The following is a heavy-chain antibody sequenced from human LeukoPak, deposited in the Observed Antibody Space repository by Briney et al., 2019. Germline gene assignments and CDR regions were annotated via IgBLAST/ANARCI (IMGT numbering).Heavy chain of an antibody. Sequence: SGTLSLTCAVSGGSISSSNWWSWVRQPPGKGLEWIGEIYHSGSTNFNPSLKSRVTISVDKSKNQFSLKLSSVTAADTAVYYCARDRSGDYDILTGAFDYWGQGTLVTVSS. CDR1: GGSISSSNW. V-gene: IGHV4-4*02. CDR2: IYHSGST. J-gene: IGHJ4*02. D-gene: IGHD3-9*01. CDR3: ARDRSGDYDILTGAFDY.